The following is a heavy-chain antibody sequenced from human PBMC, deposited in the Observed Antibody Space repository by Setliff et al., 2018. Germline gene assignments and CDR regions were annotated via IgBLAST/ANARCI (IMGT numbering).Heavy chain of an antibody. CDR1: GYAFGSSG. CDR2: ISAYNGYI. V-gene: IGHV1-18*01. J-gene: IGHJ4*02. D-gene: IGHD2-2*01. Sequence: RASVKVSCKASGYAFGSSGISWVRQAPGQGLEWMGWISAYNGYIVYAQKFQGRVTMTTDTSTTTAYMEVRSLRSDDTAVYYCARDRKEIVVKPPAASLDYWGQGTQVTVSS. CDR3: ARDRKEIVVKPPAASLDY.